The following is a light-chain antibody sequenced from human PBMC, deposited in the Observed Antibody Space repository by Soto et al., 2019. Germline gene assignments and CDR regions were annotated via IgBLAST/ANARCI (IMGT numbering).Light chain of an antibody. CDR3: SSYASYISSYV. CDR1: AGDVGSYNL. Sequence: QSAVPQPDSVSGSPGQSITISCTGTAGDVGSYNLVSWCQQRPGKAPKLLIYEATKRPLGLSNRFSGSRSGNTASLTISGLQAEDEADYYCSSYASYISSYVFGPGTKVTVL. V-gene: IGLV2-23*01. CDR2: EAT. J-gene: IGLJ1*01.